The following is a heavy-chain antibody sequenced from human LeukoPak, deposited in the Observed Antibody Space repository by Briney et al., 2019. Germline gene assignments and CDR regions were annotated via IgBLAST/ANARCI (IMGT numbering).Heavy chain of an antibody. CDR2: INPNSGGT. J-gene: IGHJ6*03. CDR1: GYTFTGYY. D-gene: IGHD5-18*01. CDR3: ARKYSYGSADYYYYMDV. Sequence: GASVKVSCKASGYTFTGYYMHWVRQAPRQGLEWMGWINPNSGGTNYVQKFQGRVTMTRDTSISTAYMELSRLRSDDTAVYYCARKYSYGSADYYYYMDVWGKGTTVTVSS. V-gene: IGHV1-2*02.